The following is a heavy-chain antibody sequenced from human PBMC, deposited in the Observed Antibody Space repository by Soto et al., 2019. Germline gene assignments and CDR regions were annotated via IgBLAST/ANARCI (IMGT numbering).Heavy chain of an antibody. Sequence: ASVKVSCKASGGTFSSYAISWVRQAPGQGLEWMGGIIPIFGTANYAQKFQGRVTITADESTSTAYMELSSLRSEDTAVYYCARQPQKVQMVYALNWFDPWGQGTLVTV. CDR1: GGTFSSYA. CDR3: ARQPQKVQMVYALNWFDP. V-gene: IGHV1-69*13. CDR2: IIPIFGTA. J-gene: IGHJ5*02. D-gene: IGHD2-8*01.